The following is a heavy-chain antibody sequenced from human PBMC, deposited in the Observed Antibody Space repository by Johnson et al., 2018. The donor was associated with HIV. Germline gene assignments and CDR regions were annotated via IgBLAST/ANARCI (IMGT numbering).Heavy chain of an antibody. Sequence: VQLVESGGGVVQPGRSLRLSCAASGFTFSSYGMHWVRQAPGKGLEWVAFIRYDGSNKYYADSVKGRFTISRDTLKNTLYLQMNSLRAEDTAVYYSARDVGGWGYRHAFDMWGQGTMVTVSS. J-gene: IGHJ3*02. CDR1: GFTFSSYG. D-gene: IGHD5-12*01. CDR3: ARDVGGWGYRHAFDM. CDR2: IRYDGSNK. V-gene: IGHV3-30*02.